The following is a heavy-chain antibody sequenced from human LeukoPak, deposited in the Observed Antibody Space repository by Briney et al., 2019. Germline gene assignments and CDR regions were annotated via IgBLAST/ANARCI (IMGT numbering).Heavy chain of an antibody. J-gene: IGHJ3*02. V-gene: IGHV4-39*01. CDR2: IYYSGST. CDR3: ARTRQVVPAAIGDDAFDI. Sequence: SETLSLTCTVSGGSISSSSYYWGWIRQPPGKGLEWIGSIYYSGSTYYNPSLKSRVTISVDTSKNQFSLKLSSVTAADTAVYYSARTRQVVPAAIGDDAFDIWGQGTMVTVSS. D-gene: IGHD2-2*01. CDR1: GGSISSSSYY.